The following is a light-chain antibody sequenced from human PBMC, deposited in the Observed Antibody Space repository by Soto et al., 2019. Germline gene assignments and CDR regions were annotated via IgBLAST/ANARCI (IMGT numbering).Light chain of an antibody. Sequence: IQMTQSPSSLSASVGDRVTITCRASLGINTYLAWYQQRPGKVPELLIYAASTLQSGVPSRFSGSGSGTDFTLTISSLQPEDAATYYCQNYHSAVFTFGPGTKVDIK. J-gene: IGKJ3*01. CDR3: QNYHSAVFT. V-gene: IGKV1-27*01. CDR2: AAS. CDR1: LGINTY.